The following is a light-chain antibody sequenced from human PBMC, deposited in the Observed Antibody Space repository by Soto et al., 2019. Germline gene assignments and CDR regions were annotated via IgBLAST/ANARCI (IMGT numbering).Light chain of an antibody. CDR1: QSVSSSY. J-gene: IGKJ4*01. V-gene: IGKV3-20*01. Sequence: EFVLTQSPGTLSLSPGERATLSCRASQSVSSSYLAWYQQKPGQAPTLLIYGASSRATGIPDRFSGSGSGTDFTLTISRLEPEDFAVYYCQQYGSSPLTFGGGTKVEIK. CDR2: GAS. CDR3: QQYGSSPLT.